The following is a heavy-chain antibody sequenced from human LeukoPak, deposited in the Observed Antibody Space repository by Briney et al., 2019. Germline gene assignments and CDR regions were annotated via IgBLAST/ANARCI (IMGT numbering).Heavy chain of an antibody. J-gene: IGHJ6*04. CDR1: GFTFSGSA. CDR3: TRQSVRGVMVYGMDV. V-gene: IGHV3-73*01. Sequence: PGGSLKLSCAAPGFTFSGSAMHWVRQASGKGLEWVARIRSKANSYATAYAASVKGRFTIYRDDSKNTAYLQMNSLKPEDTAVYYCTRQSVRGVMVYGMDVWGKGTTVTVSS. D-gene: IGHD3-10*01. CDR2: IRSKANSYAT.